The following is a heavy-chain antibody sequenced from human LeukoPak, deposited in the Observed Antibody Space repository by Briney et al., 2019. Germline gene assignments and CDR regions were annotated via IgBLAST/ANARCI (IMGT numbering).Heavy chain of an antibody. CDR2: IYYSGST. D-gene: IGHD2/OR15-2a*01. V-gene: IGHV4-31*03. Sequence: PSQTLSLTCTVSGGSISSGGYYWSWIRQHPGKGLEWIGYIYYSGSTYYNPSLKSRVTISVDTSKDQFSLKLSSVTAADTAVYYCARDRPGSIAYFDYWGQGTLVTVSP. J-gene: IGHJ4*02. CDR3: ARDRPGSIAYFDY. CDR1: GGSISSGGYY.